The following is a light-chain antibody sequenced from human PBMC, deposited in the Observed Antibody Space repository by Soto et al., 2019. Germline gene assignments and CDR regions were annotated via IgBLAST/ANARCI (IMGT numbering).Light chain of an antibody. J-gene: IGKJ1*01. Sequence: DILMTQSPATLSLSPGGRATLSCRASQSVSSNLAWYQQKPGQAPRLLIQRASTRDTGIPARFSGSGSGTDFTLTISSLQSEDFAVYFCQQYNNWPGTFGQGTKVDIK. V-gene: IGKV3-15*01. CDR2: RAS. CDR1: QSVSSN. CDR3: QQYNNWPGT.